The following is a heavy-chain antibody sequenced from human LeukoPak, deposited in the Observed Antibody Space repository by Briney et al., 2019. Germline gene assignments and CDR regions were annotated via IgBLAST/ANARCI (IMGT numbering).Heavy chain of an antibody. D-gene: IGHD6-6*01. CDR2: INPNSGGT. CDR3: ATRAYSSSSGWDY. J-gene: IGHJ4*02. CDR1: GYTFTGYY. V-gene: IGHV1-2*02. Sequence: ASVKVSCKASGYTFTGYYMHWVRQAPGQGLEWMGWINPNSGGTNYAQKFQGRVTVTRDTSISTAYMELSRLRSDDTAVYYCATRAYSSSSGWDYWGQGTLVTVSS.